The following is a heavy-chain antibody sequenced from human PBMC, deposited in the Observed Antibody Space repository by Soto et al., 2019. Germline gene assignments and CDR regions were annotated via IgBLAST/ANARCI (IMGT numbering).Heavy chain of an antibody. CDR3: ASRDPGTSVDY. J-gene: IGHJ4*02. V-gene: IGHV4-4*02. D-gene: IGHD1-7*01. CDR2: IYRTVST. Sequence: PSETLSLTCAVSGGSFTSNNCWTWVRQPPGQGLEWIGEIYRTVSTNYNPSLKSRVTISLDKSENQFSLKVTSLTAADTAVYYCASRDPGTSVDYCGQGTLVTVSS. CDR1: GGSFTSNNC.